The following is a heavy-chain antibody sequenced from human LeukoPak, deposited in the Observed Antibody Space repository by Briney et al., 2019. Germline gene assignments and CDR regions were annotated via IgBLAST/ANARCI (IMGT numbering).Heavy chain of an antibody. CDR3: GGPNLYGIDY. V-gene: IGHV1-2*02. J-gene: IGHJ4*02. CDR2: INPISGNA. Sequence: ASVTVSCKTSRHTFTDYYIHWVRQAPGLGLEWMAWINPISGNANSAPKFRDRVTMTRDTSMYTVDMELISPRSDDTAVYYCGGPNLYGIDYWGQGTLVTVSS. D-gene: IGHD4-17*01. CDR1: RHTFTDYY.